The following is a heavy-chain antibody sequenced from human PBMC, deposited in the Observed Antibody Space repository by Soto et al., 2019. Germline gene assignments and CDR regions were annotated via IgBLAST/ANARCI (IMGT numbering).Heavy chain of an antibody. J-gene: IGHJ6*02. CDR1: GDSISRSSYN. Sequence: ASETLSLTCSVSGDSISRSSYNWGWIRQSPGEGLEWIASITNNGGTQYNPSLKSRVTISKDTSKNQVVLTMTNMDPVDTATYYCGIGGTSRSRYYYGMDVWGQGTTVTVSS. D-gene: IGHD1-26*01. CDR2: ITNNGGT. V-gene: IGHV4-39*06. CDR3: GIGGTSRSRYYYGMDV.